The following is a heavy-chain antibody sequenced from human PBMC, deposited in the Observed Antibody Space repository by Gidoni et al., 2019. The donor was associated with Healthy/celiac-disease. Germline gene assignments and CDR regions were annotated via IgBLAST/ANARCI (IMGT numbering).Heavy chain of an antibody. D-gene: IGHD3-10*01. CDR3: ARVGDYYGSGSYLLNWYFDL. J-gene: IGHJ2*01. CDR1: GGPFSSYA. CDR2: IIPIFGTA. Sequence: QVQLVQSGAEVKKPGSSVKVSCKASGGPFSSYALSWVRQAPGQGLEWMGGIIPIFGTANYAQKFQGRVTITADKSTSTAYMELSSLRSEDTAVYYCARVGDYYGSGSYLLNWYFDLWGRGTLVTVSS. V-gene: IGHV1-69*06.